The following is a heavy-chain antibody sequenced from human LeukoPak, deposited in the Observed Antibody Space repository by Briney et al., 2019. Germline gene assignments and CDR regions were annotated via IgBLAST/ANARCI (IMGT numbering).Heavy chain of an antibody. D-gene: IGHD3-9*01. CDR1: VGPISRYY. CDR3: ARSRKDPYYDILTGYFDY. CDR2: FYYSGST. V-gene: IGHV4-59*08. J-gene: IGHJ4*02. Sequence: SETLSLTCTVSVGPISRYYWSWIRQPPGKGLEWIGYFYYSGSTNYNPSLKSRVTISVDTSKNQFSLKLSSVTAADTAVYYCARSRKDPYYDILTGYFDYWGQGTLVTVSS.